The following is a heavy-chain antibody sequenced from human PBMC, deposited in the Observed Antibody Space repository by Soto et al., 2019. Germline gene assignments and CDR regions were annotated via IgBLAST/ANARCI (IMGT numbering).Heavy chain of an antibody. CDR2: ISGSGGST. J-gene: IGHJ4*02. CDR3: AKDQGSSWYEIDY. D-gene: IGHD6-13*01. V-gene: IGHV3-23*01. CDR1: GFTFSTYS. Sequence: GGSLRLSCAASGFTFSTYSMNWVRKAPGKGLEWVSTISGSGGSTYYADYVKGRFTISRDNSKNTLYLQMNSLRAEDTAVYYCAKDQGSSWYEIDYWGQGT.